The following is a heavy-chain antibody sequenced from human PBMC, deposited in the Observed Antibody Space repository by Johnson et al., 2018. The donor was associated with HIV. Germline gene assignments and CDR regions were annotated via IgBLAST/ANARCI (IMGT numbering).Heavy chain of an antibody. D-gene: IGHD7-27*01. CDR2: ISVNVGST. Sequence: VQVVESGGGLVQPGRYLRLSCAASGFTFDDYAMHWVRQRPGKGLEWVSAISVNVGSTSYADSVKGRFTISRDNAKNSLYLQMNSLRVEDTALYYCARDPTTQYSRLTGDFGAFDMWGQGTMVTVSS. CDR1: GFTFDDYA. CDR3: ARDPTTQYSRLTGDFGAFDM. J-gene: IGHJ3*02. V-gene: IGHV3-9*01.